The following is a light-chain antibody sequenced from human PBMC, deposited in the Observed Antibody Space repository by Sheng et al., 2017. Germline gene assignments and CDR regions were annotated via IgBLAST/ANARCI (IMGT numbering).Light chain of an antibody. V-gene: IGKV3-15*01. CDR3: QQYDNWPPVT. CDR2: GAS. Sequence: ERVMTQSPATLSVSPGDRATLSCRASQSVRSNLAWYQQKPGQAPRLLIYGASTRATGIPARFSGSGSGTEFTLTISSLQSEDFAVYYCQQYDNWPPVTFGQGTQLEIK. CDR1: QSVRSN. J-gene: IGKJ5*01.